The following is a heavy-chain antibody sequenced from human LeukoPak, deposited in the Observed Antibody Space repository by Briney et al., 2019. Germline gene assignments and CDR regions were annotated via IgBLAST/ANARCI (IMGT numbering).Heavy chain of an antibody. J-gene: IGHJ3*02. CDR1: GGSISSSSYY. CDR2: IYYSGST. Sequence: PSETLSLTCTVSGGSISSSSYYWGWIRQPPGKGLEWIGKIYYSGSTYYNPSLKSRVTMSVDTSKNQFSLKLSSVTAADTAVYYCARGLGLGWIPDEGRVDDAFDIWGQGTMVTVSS. D-gene: IGHD5-18*01. CDR3: ARGLGLGWIPDEGRVDDAFDI. V-gene: IGHV4-39*07.